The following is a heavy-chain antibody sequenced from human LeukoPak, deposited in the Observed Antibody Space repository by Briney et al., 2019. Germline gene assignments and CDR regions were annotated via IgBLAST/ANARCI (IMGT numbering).Heavy chain of an antibody. Sequence: GGSLRLSCAASGFTFSSYAMHWVRQAPGKGLEWVAVISYDGSNKYYADSVKGRFTISRDNSKNTLYLQMNSLRAEDTAVYYCASVYSSSSVDYWGQGTLVTVSS. CDR3: ASVYSSSSVDY. J-gene: IGHJ4*02. V-gene: IGHV3-30-3*01. D-gene: IGHD6-6*01. CDR1: GFTFSSYA. CDR2: ISYDGSNK.